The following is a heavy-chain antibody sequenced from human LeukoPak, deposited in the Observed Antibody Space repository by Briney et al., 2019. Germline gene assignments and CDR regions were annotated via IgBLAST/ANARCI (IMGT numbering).Heavy chain of an antibody. CDR2: INQDGTDK. J-gene: IGHJ5*02. D-gene: IGHD1-26*01. Sequence: SGGSLRLSCAASGFTFSGRWMSWLRQAPGKGLEWVANINQDGTDKYYVDSEKGRFTISRDNAKNSLYLQMNSLRAEDTAVYYCAREIVGTHKSRFDPWGQGTLVTVSS. CDR3: AREIVGTHKSRFDP. CDR1: GFTFSGRW. V-gene: IGHV3-7*03.